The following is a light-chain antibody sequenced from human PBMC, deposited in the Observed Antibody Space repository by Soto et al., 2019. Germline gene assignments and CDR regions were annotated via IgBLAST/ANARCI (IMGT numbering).Light chain of an antibody. CDR1: QSVSSY. CDR3: QQRSNWPT. J-gene: IGKJ1*01. CDR2: DAS. V-gene: IGKV3-11*01. Sequence: ENVFSHASATPSLSPGEKATLSFRASQSVSSYLAWYQQKPGQAPRLLIYDASNRATGIPARFSGSGSGTDFTLTISSLEPEDFAVYYCQQRSNWPTFGQGTKV.